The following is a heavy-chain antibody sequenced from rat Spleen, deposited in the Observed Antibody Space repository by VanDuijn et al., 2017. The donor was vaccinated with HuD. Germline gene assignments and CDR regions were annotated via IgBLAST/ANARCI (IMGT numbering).Heavy chain of an antibody. V-gene: IGHV5-29*01. Sequence: QLVESDGGLVQPGRSLKLSCTASGFTFSDSYMAWVRQAPTKGLEWVATISYDGSSTYYRDSVKGRFTGSRDKAKSTLYLQMDSLRAEDTATYYCARPTYYGYNYFDCWGQGVMVTVSS. J-gene: IGHJ2*01. D-gene: IGHD1-9*01. CDR2: ISYDGSST. CDR3: ARPTYYGYNYFDC. CDR1: GFTFSDSY.